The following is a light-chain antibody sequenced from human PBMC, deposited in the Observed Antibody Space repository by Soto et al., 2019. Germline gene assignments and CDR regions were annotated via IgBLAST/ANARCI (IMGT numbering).Light chain of an antibody. CDR1: QSVSSY. CDR2: DAS. V-gene: IGKV3-11*01. CDR3: QQRSNWSQIT. J-gene: IGKJ5*01. Sequence: EIVLTQSPATLSLSPGERATLSCRASQSVSSYLAWYQQKPGQAPRLLIYDASNRATGIPARFSGSGSGTDVTLTISSLESEDFAVYYCQQRSNWSQITFGQGTRLEIK.